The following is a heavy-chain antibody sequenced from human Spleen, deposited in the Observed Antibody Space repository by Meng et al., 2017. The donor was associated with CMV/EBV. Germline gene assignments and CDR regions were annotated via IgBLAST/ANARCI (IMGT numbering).Heavy chain of an antibody. CDR1: GYTFTSYG. D-gene: IGHD2-2*02. CDR2: ISAYNGNT. V-gene: IGHV1-18*01. J-gene: IGHJ4*02. Sequence: ASVKVSCKASGYTFTSYGISWVRQAPGQGLEWMGWISAYNGNTNYAQKLQGRVTMTTDTSTSTAYMELRSLRSDDTAVYYCARGGVVVPAAIWSPPYYFDYWGQGTLVTVSS. CDR3: ARGGVVVPAAIWSPPYYFDY.